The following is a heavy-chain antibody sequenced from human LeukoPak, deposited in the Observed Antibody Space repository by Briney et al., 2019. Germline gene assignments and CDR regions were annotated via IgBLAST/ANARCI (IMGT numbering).Heavy chain of an antibody. J-gene: IGHJ4*02. Sequence: ETLSLTCAVSGDSISSSTWWNWVRQPPGKGLEWVSAISGSGGSTFYADSVKGRFTISRDNSKNTLYLQMNSLRAEDTAVYYCAKGRDGYNPSYFDYWGQGTLVTVSS. V-gene: IGHV3-23*01. CDR2: ISGSGGST. D-gene: IGHD5-24*01. CDR3: AKGRDGYNPSYFDY. CDR1: GDSISSST.